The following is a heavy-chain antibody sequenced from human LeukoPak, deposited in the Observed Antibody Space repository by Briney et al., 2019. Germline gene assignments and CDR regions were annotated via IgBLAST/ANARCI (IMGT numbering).Heavy chain of an antibody. Sequence: RSDTLSLTWTVAGGSVSSHYWSWFRQTPGGRPGWIAFIYYGGTTNYNPSLRGRVTISIDSSKNQFSLKLSSVTAADTAIYYCARGTGFYDSSSHYYWGYFDTWGQGTLVPVSS. V-gene: IGHV4-59*02. CDR1: GGSVSSHY. CDR3: ARGTGFYDSSSHYYWGYFDT. CDR2: IYYGGTT. J-gene: IGHJ4*02. D-gene: IGHD3-22*01.